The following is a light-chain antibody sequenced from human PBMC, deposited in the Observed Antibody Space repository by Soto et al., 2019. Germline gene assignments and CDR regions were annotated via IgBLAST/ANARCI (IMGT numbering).Light chain of an antibody. CDR1: QSVITY. CDR3: QQDGSTPLT. V-gene: IGKV3-20*01. J-gene: IGKJ4*01. Sequence: ESVLTQSPGTLSLSPGERATLSCRASQSVITYLAWYQQKPGQAPRLLIYGASSRATGIPDRFSGSGSGTDFTLTISRLEPEDVAVYYCQQDGSTPLTFGGGTKVEIK. CDR2: GAS.